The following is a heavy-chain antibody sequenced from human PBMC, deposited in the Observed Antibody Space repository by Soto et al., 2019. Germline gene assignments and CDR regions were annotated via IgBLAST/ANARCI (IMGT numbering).Heavy chain of an antibody. CDR3: ARDLSGTGLDI. V-gene: IGHV4-4*07. J-gene: IGHJ6*02. D-gene: IGHD1-26*01. CDR1: GDSIGRFY. Sequence: QVQLHESGPGLVKPSETLSLTCNVSGDSIGRFYWSWIRQSAEKGLEWIGRIYSTGGTAYNPAIKGRITISLDRSNNHVSLEMNSVTAADTAVYFCARDLSGTGLDIWGRGTRVTVSS. CDR2: IYSTGGT.